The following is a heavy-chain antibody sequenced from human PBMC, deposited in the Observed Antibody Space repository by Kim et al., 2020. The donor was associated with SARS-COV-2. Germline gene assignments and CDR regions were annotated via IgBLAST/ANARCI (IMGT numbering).Heavy chain of an antibody. CDR3: TPHIPYYYDSSGYYNDY. V-gene: IGHV3-15*01. Sequence: GGSLRLSCAASGFTFSNAWMSWVRQAPGKGLEWVGRIKSKTDGGTTDYAAPVKGRFTISRDDSKNTLYLQMNSLKTEDTAVYYCTPHIPYYYDSSGYYNDYWGQGTLVTVSS. D-gene: IGHD3-22*01. CDR1: GFTFSNAW. J-gene: IGHJ4*02. CDR2: IKSKTDGGTT.